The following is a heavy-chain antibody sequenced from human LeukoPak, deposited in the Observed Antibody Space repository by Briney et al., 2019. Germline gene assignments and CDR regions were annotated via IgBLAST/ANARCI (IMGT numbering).Heavy chain of an antibody. CDR2: IWSNGINK. Sequence: PGGSLRLSCVASGFTFSRYAMHWVRQAPGRGLDWVAFIWSNGINKYYADSVKGRFTISRDNSKNTLYLQMNSLRAEDTAVYYCARGGEIAETTLDIWGQGTMLTVSS. D-gene: IGHD6-13*01. V-gene: IGHV3-33*01. J-gene: IGHJ3*02. CDR1: GFTFSRYA. CDR3: ARGGEIAETTLDI.